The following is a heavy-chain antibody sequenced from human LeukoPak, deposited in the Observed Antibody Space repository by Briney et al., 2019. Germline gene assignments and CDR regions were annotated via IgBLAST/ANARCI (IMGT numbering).Heavy chain of an antibody. V-gene: IGHV4-59*01. CDR3: AGRGRYSSGWYAY. Sequence: TSETLSLTCTVSGGSISSYYWSWIRQPPGNGLEWIRYIYYSGSTNYNPSLKSRVTISVDTSKNQFSLKLSSVTAADTAVYYCAGRGRYSSGWYAYWGQGTLVTVSS. CDR1: GGSISSYY. CDR2: IYYSGST. D-gene: IGHD6-19*01. J-gene: IGHJ4*02.